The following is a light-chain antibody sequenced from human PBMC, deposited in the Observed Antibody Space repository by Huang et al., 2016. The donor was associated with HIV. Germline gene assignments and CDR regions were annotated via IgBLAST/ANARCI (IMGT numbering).Light chain of an antibody. V-gene: IGKV1-27*01. Sequence: IEMTQSPPSLSASIGDRVTLTCRASHDISTFLACYQQKPGKPPKLLIYAASILHSGVPSRFSGSGSGTDFTLTINSLQPEDVGNYYCQKYDSAPRTFGQGTRVEVK. J-gene: IGKJ1*01. CDR2: AAS. CDR3: QKYDSAPRT. CDR1: HDISTF.